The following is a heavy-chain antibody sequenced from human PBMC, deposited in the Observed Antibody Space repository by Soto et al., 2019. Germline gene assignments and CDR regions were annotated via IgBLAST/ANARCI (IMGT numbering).Heavy chain of an antibody. CDR3: ARTYYYDSSGYLDYFDY. J-gene: IGHJ4*02. V-gene: IGHV3-66*01. CDR1: GFTVSSNY. Sequence: EVQLVESGGGLVQPGGSLRLSCAASGFTVSSNYMSWVRQAPGQGLEWVSVIYSGGSTYYADSVKGRFTISRDNSKNTLYLQMNSLRAEDTAVYYCARTYYYDSSGYLDYFDYWGQGTLVTVSS. CDR2: IYSGGST. D-gene: IGHD3-22*01.